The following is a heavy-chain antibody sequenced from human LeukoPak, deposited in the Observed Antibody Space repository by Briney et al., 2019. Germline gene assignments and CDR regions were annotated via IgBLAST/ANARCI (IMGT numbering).Heavy chain of an antibody. CDR1: GGTFSSYA. CDR2: IIPIFGTA. Sequence: EGSVKVSCKASGGTFSSYAISWVRQAPGQGLEWMGGIIPIFGTANYAQKFQGRVTITADESTSTAYMELSSLRSEDTAVYYCARFYSAGWWGYFDYWGQGTLVTVSS. CDR3: ARFYSAGWWGYFDY. J-gene: IGHJ4*02. D-gene: IGHD2-8*02. V-gene: IGHV1-69*13.